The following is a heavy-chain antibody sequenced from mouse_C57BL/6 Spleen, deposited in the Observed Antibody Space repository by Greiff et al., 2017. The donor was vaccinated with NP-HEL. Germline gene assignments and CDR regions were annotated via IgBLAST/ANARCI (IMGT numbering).Heavy chain of an antibody. J-gene: IGHJ2*01. CDR2: IYPGDGDT. V-gene: IGHV1-80*01. CDR1: GYAFSSYW. Sequence: QVQLQQSGAELVKPGASVKISCKASGYAFSSYWMNWVKQRPGKGLEWIGQIYPGDGDTNYNGKFKGKATLTADKSSSTAYMQLSSLTSEDSAVYFCARLGTGGYYCDYWGQGTTLTVSS. D-gene: IGHD4-1*01. CDR3: ARLGTGGYYCDY.